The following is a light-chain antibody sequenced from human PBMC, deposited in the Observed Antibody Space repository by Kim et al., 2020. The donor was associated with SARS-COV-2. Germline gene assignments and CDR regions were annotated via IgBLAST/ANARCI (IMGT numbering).Light chain of an antibody. J-gene: IGKJ4*01. CDR3: HQYNNWPLT. CDR1: HSVSDN. Sequence: PGERAPLSCRASHSVSDNLAWYQQKPGQAPRVLIYDASNRATGIPARFSGSGSGTQFTLTISSLQSEDFAVYYCHQYNNWPLTFGGGTKVDIK. CDR2: DAS. V-gene: IGKV3-15*01.